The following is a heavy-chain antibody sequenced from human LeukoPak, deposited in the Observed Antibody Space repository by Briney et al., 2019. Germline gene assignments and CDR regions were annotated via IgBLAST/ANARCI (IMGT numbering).Heavy chain of an antibody. D-gene: IGHD1-1*01. CDR2: INAYNGNT. J-gene: IGHJ4*02. Sequence: GASVKDSCKASGYTFTSYGFSWVRQAPGQGLEWMGWINAYNGNTNYAQKLQGRVTMTTDTSTSTAYMELRSLRFDDTAVYYCARRQGTTVSFDYWGQGTLVTVSS. CDR1: GYTFTSYG. V-gene: IGHV1-18*01. CDR3: ARRQGTTVSFDY.